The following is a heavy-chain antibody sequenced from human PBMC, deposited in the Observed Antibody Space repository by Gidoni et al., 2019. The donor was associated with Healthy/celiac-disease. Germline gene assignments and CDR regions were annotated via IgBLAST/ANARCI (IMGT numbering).Heavy chain of an antibody. D-gene: IGHD6-19*01. J-gene: IGHJ4*02. CDR1: GFTFSSYE. Sequence: EVQLVESGGDLVQPGGSLRLSCAASGFTFSSYEMNWVRQAPGKGREWVAYISSSGNIIYYADSVKGRFTISRDNAKNSLYLQMNSLRGEDTAVYYCAREGGRAGASDYWGQGTLVTVSS. CDR3: AREGGRAGASDY. V-gene: IGHV3-48*03. CDR2: ISSSGNII.